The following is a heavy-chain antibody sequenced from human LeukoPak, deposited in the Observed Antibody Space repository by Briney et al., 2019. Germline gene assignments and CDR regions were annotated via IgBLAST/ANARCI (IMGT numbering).Heavy chain of an antibody. Sequence: GGSLRLSCAASGFTFSTYVMSWVRRAPGKGLEWVSAISGSGGTTYYADSVKGRFTISRDNSKNTLYLQMNSLRAEDTAVYYCAKDGSFWAAANKYYFDYWGQGTLVTVSS. CDR2: ISGSGGTT. CDR3: AKDGSFWAAANKYYFDY. V-gene: IGHV3-23*01. J-gene: IGHJ4*02. CDR1: GFTFSTYV. D-gene: IGHD6-13*01.